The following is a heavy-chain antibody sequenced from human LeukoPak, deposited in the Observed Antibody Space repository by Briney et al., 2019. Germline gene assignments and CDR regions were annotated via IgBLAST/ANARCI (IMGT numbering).Heavy chain of an antibody. D-gene: IGHD6-13*01. J-gene: IGHJ5*02. CDR2: ISSSGTSI. Sequence: GGSLRLSCAASGFTFSSHEVNWVRQAPGKGLEWVSYISSSGTSIYYADTVKGRFTISRDNAKNSLYLQMNSLRAEDTAFYYCARGPYSSSWSAWFDPWGQGTLVTVSS. CDR3: ARGPYSSSWSAWFDP. CDR1: GFTFSSHE. V-gene: IGHV3-48*03.